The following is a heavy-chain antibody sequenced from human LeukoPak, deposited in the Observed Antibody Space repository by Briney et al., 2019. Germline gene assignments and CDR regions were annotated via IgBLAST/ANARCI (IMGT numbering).Heavy chain of an antibody. Sequence: SETLSLTCTVSGGSVSSFFWSWIRQPPGKGLEWIGSMHYSGDTKYNPSLKSRVSLSIDTSKQQLSLRLSSVTAADTAVYYCARDLELERNRWNYFESWGQGTLVTVSS. D-gene: IGHD1-1*01. CDR1: GGSVSSFF. CDR2: MHYSGDT. J-gene: IGHJ4*02. CDR3: ARDLELERNRWNYFES. V-gene: IGHV4-59*02.